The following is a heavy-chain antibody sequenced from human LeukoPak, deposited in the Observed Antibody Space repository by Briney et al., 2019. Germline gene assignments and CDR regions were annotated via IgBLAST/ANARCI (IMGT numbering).Heavy chain of an antibody. Sequence: PSETLSLTCTVSGGSISSSSYYWGWIRQPPGKGLEWIGSIYYSGSTYYNPSLKSRVTISVDTSKNQFSLKLSSVTAADTAVYCCARHLRQQLVDYWGQGTLVTVSS. CDR3: ARHLRQQLVDY. CDR2: IYYSGST. CDR1: GGSISSSSYY. V-gene: IGHV4-39*01. J-gene: IGHJ4*02. D-gene: IGHD6-13*01.